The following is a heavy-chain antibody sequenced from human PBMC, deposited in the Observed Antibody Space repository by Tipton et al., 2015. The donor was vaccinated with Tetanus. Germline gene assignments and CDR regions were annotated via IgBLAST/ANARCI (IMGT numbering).Heavy chain of an antibody. D-gene: IGHD5-18*01. J-gene: IGHJ5*02. Sequence: TLSLTCTVSGGSISSSSYYWGWIRQPPGKGLEWIGSIYYSGSTYYNPSLKSRVTISVDTSKNQFSLKPSSVTAADTAVYYCARGYSYGGGWFAPWGQGTLVTVSS. CDR3: ARGYSYGGGWFAP. CDR2: IYYSGST. CDR1: GGSISSSSYY. V-gene: IGHV4-39*01.